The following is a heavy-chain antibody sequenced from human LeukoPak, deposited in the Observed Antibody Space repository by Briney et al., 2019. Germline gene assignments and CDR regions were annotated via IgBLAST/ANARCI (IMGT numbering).Heavy chain of an antibody. V-gene: IGHV3-23*01. CDR1: GFTFSSYG. CDR3: AKNGDRGAYCSGGSCYPYYYYNMDV. CDR2: ISGSGGGI. Sequence: GGSLRLSCAASGFTFSSYGMSWVRQAPGKGLEWVSAISGSGGGIYYADSVKGRFTISRDNSKNTLYLQMNSLRAEDTAIYYCAKNGDRGAYCSGGSCYPYYYYNMDVWGKGTTVTISS. D-gene: IGHD2-15*01. J-gene: IGHJ6*03.